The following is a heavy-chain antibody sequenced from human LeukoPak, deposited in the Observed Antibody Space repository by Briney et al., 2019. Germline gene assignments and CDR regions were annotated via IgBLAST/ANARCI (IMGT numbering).Heavy chain of an antibody. CDR2: VRYTGRT. D-gene: IGHD3-22*01. CDR3: ARVSYYDSSGNRGAFDY. J-gene: IGHJ4*02. CDR1: GASISSRGTY. V-gene: IGHV4-39*07. Sequence: PSETLPLTCTVSGASISSRGTYWGWIRQPPGKGLEWIGTVRYTGRTYYNPSLKSRVTISVDTSKNQFSLKLSSVTAADTAVYYCARVSYYDSSGNRGAFDYWGQGTLVTVSS.